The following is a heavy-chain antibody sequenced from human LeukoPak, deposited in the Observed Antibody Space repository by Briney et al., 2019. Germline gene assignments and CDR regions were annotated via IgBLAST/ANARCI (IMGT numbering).Heavy chain of an antibody. CDR2: ISYSGST. J-gene: IGHJ4*02. CDR1: GGSIRSSSSY. V-gene: IGHV4-39*01. CDR3: ARPAGYCSTVGCYEYFDY. Sequence: PSETLSLTCTVSGGSIRSSSSYWGWIRQPPGKGLEWIGTISYSGSTYYNPSLKSRVTMSVDTSESQFSLQLTSVTAADTAVYYCARPAGYCSTVGCYEYFDYWGQGTLVTVSS. D-gene: IGHD2-2*01.